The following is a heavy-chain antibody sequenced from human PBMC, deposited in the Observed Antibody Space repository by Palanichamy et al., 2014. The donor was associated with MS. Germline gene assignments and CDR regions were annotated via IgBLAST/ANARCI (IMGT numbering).Heavy chain of an antibody. CDR3: ARRVSSNWYFDY. D-gene: IGHD4-11*01. CDR1: GYSISSGYY. J-gene: IGHJ4*02. V-gene: IGHV4-38-2*01. CDR2: IYHSGST. Sequence: QVQLQESGPGLVKPSETLSLTCAVSGYSISSGYYWGWIRQPPGKGLEWIGSIYHSGSTYYNPSLKSRVTISVDTSKNQFSLRLNSVTAADTAVYYCARRVSSNWYFDYWGQGTLVTVSS.